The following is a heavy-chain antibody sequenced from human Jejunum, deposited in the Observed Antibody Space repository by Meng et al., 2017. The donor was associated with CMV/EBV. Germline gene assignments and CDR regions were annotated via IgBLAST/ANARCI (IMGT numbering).Heavy chain of an antibody. CDR1: GGPTGGYY. V-gene: IGHV4-4*07. Sequence: QLPRWVPGLVRVSGPLSLTSMVSGGPTGGYYWSWVRQPAGKRLWWIGRFHPGGTTNYNPSLENRITVSVDSSKNQFFLKLTSVTAADTAIYYCARECVGEAYDCQWNYWFNPWGRGTLVTVSS. CDR2: FHPGGTT. CDR3: ARECVGEAYDCQWNYWFNP. D-gene: IGHD3-16*01. J-gene: IGHJ5*02.